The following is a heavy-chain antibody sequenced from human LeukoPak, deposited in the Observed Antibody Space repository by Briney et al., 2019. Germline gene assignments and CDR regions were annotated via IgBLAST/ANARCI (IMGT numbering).Heavy chain of an antibody. V-gene: IGHV3-15*01. J-gene: IGHJ4*02. CDR2: FKSIIDGGTT. CDR3: TTEGVGGTINFAY. Sequence: KPGGSLRLSCAASGFTFINAWMSWVRQAPGKGLEWVGRFKSIIDGGTTDYAAPVRGRFTVSRDDSKNTLYLQMNSLKTEDTAVYYCTTEGVGGTINFAYWGQGTLVTVSS. CDR1: GFTFINAW. D-gene: IGHD3-16*01.